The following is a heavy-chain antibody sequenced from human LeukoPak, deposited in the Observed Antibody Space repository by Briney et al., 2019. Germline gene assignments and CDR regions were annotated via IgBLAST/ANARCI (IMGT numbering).Heavy chain of an antibody. CDR3: AKARTANDYGSGSFYKGFDS. J-gene: IGHJ4*02. D-gene: IGHD3-10*01. V-gene: IGHV3-21*04. CDR2: ISTGGSDV. Sequence: GSLRLSCAASGFTFSSQNMNWVRQAPGKGLEWVSHISTGGSDVNYADSVKGRFTMSRDNAKNSLYLQLNSLRAEDTARYYCAKARTANDYGSGSFYKGFDSWGQGTLVTVSS. CDR1: GFTFSSQN.